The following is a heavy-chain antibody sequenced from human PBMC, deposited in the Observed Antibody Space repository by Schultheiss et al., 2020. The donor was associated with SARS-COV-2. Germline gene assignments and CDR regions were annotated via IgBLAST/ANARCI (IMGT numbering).Heavy chain of an antibody. J-gene: IGHJ5*02. Sequence: ASVKVSCKASGYTFTGYYMHWVRQAPGQGLEWMGWINPNSGGTNYAQKFQGWVTMTRDTSISTAYMELSSLRSEDTAVYYCTRESLLRAIFIRPFDPWGQGTLVTVSS. CDR3: TRESLLRAIFIRPFDP. CDR2: INPNSGGT. CDR1: GYTFTGYY. V-gene: IGHV1-2*04. D-gene: IGHD3-10*01.